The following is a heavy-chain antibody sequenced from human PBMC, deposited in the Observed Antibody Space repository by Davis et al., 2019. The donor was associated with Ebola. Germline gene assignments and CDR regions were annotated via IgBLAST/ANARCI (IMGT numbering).Heavy chain of an antibody. D-gene: IGHD3-9*01. CDR1: GGSISSGGYY. CDR2: IYYSGGT. J-gene: IGHJ5*02. V-gene: IGHV4-31*03. Sequence: PSETLSLTCTVSGGSISSGGYYWSWIRQHPGKGLEWIGYIYYSGGTYYNPSLKSRVTISVDTSKNQFSLKLSSVTAADTAVYYCAGSYDILTGYSWFDPWGQGTLVTVSS. CDR3: AGSYDILTGYSWFDP.